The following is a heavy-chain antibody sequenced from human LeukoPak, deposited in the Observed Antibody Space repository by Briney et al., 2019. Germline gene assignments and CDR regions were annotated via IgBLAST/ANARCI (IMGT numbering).Heavy chain of an antibody. CDR3: ASAYNSGWSFDY. CDR1: GGSISSSSYY. Sequence: SETLSLTCTVSGGSISSSSYYWGWIRQPPGKGLEWIGSIYYSGSTYYNPSLKSRVTISVDTSKNQFSLKLSSVTAADTAVYYCASAYNSGWSFDYWGQGTLVTVSS. V-gene: IGHV4-39*07. CDR2: IYYSGST. J-gene: IGHJ4*02. D-gene: IGHD6-19*01.